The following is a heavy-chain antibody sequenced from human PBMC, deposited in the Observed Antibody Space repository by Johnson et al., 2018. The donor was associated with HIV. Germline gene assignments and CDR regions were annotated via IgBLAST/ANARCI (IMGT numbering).Heavy chain of an antibody. CDR3: AKAYSVAGLRDAFDI. CDR2: ISYDGSNK. CDR1: GFTLSSYA. V-gene: IGHV3-30-3*01. Sequence: QVQLVESGGGVVQPGGSLRLSCAASGFTLSSYAMHWVRQAPGKGLEWVAVISYDGSNKYYADSVKGRFSISRDNSNNTVYLQLNSLTGEDTAVYFCAKAYSVAGLRDAFDIWGQGTMVTVSS. J-gene: IGHJ3*02. D-gene: IGHD6-19*01.